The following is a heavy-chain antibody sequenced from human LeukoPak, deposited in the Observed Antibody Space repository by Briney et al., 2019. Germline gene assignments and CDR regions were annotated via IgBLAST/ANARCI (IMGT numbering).Heavy chain of an antibody. D-gene: IGHD6-6*01. V-gene: IGHV4-34*01. CDR1: CGAFSGYF. CDR2: INHSGST. CDR3: ARGVLGVDI. Sequence: LGALSLPLAVFCGAFSGYFLRWVRPPPREGREGIGEINHSGSTNYNPSLKSRVTISVDTSKNQFSLKLSSVTAADTAVYYCARGVLGVDIWGQGTMVTVSS. J-gene: IGHJ3*02.